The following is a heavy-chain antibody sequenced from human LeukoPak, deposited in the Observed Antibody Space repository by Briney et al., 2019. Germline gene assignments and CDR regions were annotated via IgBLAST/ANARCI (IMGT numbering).Heavy chain of an antibody. CDR1: GGTFSSYA. Sequence: ASVKVSCKASGGTFSSYAISWVRQAPGQGLEWMGRIIPILGIANYAQKFQGRVTITADKSTSTAYMELSSLRSEDTAVYYCAREVDYGDYYFDYWGQETLVTVSS. CDR3: AREVDYGDYYFDY. J-gene: IGHJ4*02. CDR2: IIPILGIA. D-gene: IGHD4-17*01. V-gene: IGHV1-69*04.